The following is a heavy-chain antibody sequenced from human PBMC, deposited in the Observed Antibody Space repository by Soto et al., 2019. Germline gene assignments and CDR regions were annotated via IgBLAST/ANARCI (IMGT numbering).Heavy chain of an antibody. CDR1: GGTFSSYA. Sequence: ASVKVSCKASGGTFSSYAISWVRQAPGQGLEWMGWISAYNGNTNYAQKLQGRVTMTTDTSTSTAYMELRSLRSDDTAVYYCARRLHTYYYYMDVWGKGTTVTVSS. CDR2: ISAYNGNT. D-gene: IGHD4-4*01. V-gene: IGHV1-18*01. J-gene: IGHJ6*03. CDR3: ARRLHTYYYYMDV.